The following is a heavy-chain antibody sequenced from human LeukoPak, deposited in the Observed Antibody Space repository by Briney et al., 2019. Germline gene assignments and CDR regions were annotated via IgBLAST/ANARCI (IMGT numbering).Heavy chain of an antibody. CDR1: GYSFTSYW. CDR3: ARQRGDYRADRYYYYGMDV. D-gene: IGHD4-11*01. J-gene: IGHJ6*04. CDR2: IYPGDFDT. V-gene: IGHV5-51*01. Sequence: GESLKISCKGSGYSFTSYWIGWVRQMPGKGLEWMGIIYPGDFDTRYSPSFQGQVTISADKSISTAYLQWSSLKASDTAMYYCARQRGDYRADRYYYYGMDVWGKGTTVTVSS.